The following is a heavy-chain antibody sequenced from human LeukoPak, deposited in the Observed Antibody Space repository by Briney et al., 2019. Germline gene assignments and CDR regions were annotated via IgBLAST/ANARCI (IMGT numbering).Heavy chain of an antibody. CDR1: GFAFSTYW. CDR2: INSDGSNT. Sequence: PGGSLRPSCAASGFAFSTYWMHWVRQAPGKGLVWVSRINSDGSNTTYADSVKGRFTISRDNANNTLYLQMNSLRAEDTAVYYCARHLTFDIWGQGTMVTVSS. CDR3: ARHLTFDI. V-gene: IGHV3-74*01. J-gene: IGHJ3*02.